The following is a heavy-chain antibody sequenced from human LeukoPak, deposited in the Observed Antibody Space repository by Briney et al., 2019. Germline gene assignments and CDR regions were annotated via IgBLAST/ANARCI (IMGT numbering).Heavy chain of an antibody. J-gene: IGHJ6*02. Sequence: GASLRLSCAASGFTCSSYAMSWVRQAPGKGREWVSGISGSGGSTYYADSVKGRFTISRDNSKKTLYLQMNSLRAEDTAVYYCAKDKLSDATGPGVAAAPSGMDVWGQGTTVTVSS. CDR2: ISGSGGST. V-gene: IGHV3-23*01. D-gene: IGHD6-13*01. CDR1: GFTCSSYA. CDR3: AKDKLSDATGPGVAAAPSGMDV.